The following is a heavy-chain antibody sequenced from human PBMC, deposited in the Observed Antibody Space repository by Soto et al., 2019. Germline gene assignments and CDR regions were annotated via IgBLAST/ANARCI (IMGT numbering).Heavy chain of an antibody. Sequence: QVQLVESGGGVVQPGRSLRLSCAASGFNFNSYGMHWVRQAPGKGLEWVAVIWYDGSNKYYADSVKGRFTISRDNSKNTLYLQMNSLRVEDTAVYYCVRDTTGAFDIWGQGTTVTVSS. CDR3: VRDTTGAFDI. V-gene: IGHV3-33*01. CDR1: GFNFNSYG. D-gene: IGHD1-1*01. J-gene: IGHJ3*02. CDR2: IWYDGSNK.